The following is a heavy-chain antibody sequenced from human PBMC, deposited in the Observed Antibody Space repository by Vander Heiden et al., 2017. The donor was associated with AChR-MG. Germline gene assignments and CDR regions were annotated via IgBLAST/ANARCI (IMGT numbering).Heavy chain of an antibody. CDR2: ISSSGALT. CDR1: GFTFSPFA. CDR3: AKATTLRGYYYDH. Sequence: EVQLLESGGGLVEPGGSLRLSCAASGFTFSPFAMAWVRQAPGKGLEWVSGISSSGALTHYADSVRGRFTISRDNFKNTVYLQMNSLRDDDTATYLWAKATTLRGYYYDHWGQGTLVPVSS. D-gene: IGHD3-3*01. J-gene: IGHJ4*02. V-gene: IGHV3-23*01.